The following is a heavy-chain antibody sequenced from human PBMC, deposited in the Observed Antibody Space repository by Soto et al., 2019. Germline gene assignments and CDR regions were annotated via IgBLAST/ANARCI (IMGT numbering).Heavy chain of an antibody. J-gene: IGHJ6*02. CDR1: GGTFSSYA. Sequence: QVQLVQSGAEVKKPGSSVKVSCKASGGTFSSYAISWVRQAHGQGLEWMGGIIPIFGTANYAQKFQGRVTITADESTSTAYMELSSLRSEDTAVYYCARHSCCSTPNYYYGMDVWGQGTTVTVSS. D-gene: IGHD2-15*01. CDR2: IIPIFGTA. V-gene: IGHV1-69*12. CDR3: ARHSCCSTPNYYYGMDV.